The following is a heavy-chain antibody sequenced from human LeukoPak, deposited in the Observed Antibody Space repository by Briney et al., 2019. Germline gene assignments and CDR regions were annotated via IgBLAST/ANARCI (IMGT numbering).Heavy chain of an antibody. V-gene: IGHV3-48*03. D-gene: IGHD5-18*01. CDR2: ISSSGRNI. CDR3: ARDLVQLWSKDY. J-gene: IGHJ4*02. Sequence: PGGSLRLSCAASGFTFSNYEFNCVRQAPGKGLEWVSYISSSGRNIYYADSVKGRFTVSRDNAKNTLSLQMNSLRAEDTAVYYCARDLVQLWSKDYWGQGTLVTVSS. CDR1: GFTFSNYE.